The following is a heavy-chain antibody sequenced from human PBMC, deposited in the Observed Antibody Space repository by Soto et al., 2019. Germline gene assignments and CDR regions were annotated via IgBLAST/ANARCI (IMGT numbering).Heavy chain of an antibody. J-gene: IGHJ6*02. CDR1: RDTFNKYA. D-gene: IGHD3-10*02. CDR2: IIPIFSSR. Sequence: QVQLVQSGAEVKKPGSSVKVSCKTSRDTFNKYAFNWVRQAPGQGLEWMGWIIPIFSSRNYAEKFQGRVTITADDSTSTAYMELRSRRFEDTAVYYCARGETYVGVWGQGTTVTVSS. V-gene: IGHV1-69*01. CDR3: ARGETYVGV.